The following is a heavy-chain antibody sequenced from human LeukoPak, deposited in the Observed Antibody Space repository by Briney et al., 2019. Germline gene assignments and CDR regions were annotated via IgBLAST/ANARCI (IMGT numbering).Heavy chain of an antibody. J-gene: IGHJ4*02. CDR1: GASISSDSYY. CDR2: IYYSGST. V-gene: IGHV4-39*07. Sequence: SETLSLTCTVSGASISSDSYYWGWIRQPPGKGLEWIGSIYYSGSTYYNPSLKSRVTISVDTSKNQFSLKLSSVTAADTAVYYCARGYSYAPDYFDYWGQGTLVTVSS. D-gene: IGHD5-18*01. CDR3: ARGYSYAPDYFDY.